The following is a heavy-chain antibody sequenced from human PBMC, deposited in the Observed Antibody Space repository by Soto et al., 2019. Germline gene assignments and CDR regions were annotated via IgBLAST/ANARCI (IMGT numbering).Heavy chain of an antibody. J-gene: IGHJ6*03. V-gene: IGHV4-59*08. CDR3: ARRVMGYCSSTSCQEYYYYYMDV. CDR1: GGSISSYY. CDR2: IYYSGST. D-gene: IGHD2-2*01. Sequence: SETLSLTCTVSGGSISSYYWSWIRQPPGKGLEWIGYIYYSGSTNYNPSLKSRVTISVDTSKNQFSLKLSSVTAADTAVYYCARRVMGYCSSTSCQEYYYYYMDVWGKGTTVTVSS.